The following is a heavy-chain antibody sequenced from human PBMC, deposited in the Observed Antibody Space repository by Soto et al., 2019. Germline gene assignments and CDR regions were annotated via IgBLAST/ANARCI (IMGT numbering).Heavy chain of an antibody. D-gene: IGHD4-4*01. CDR2: IYYSGST. CDR3: ASLSPYSNYDADFDY. CDR1: GGSISSSSYY. Sequence: QLLESGPGLVKPSETLSLTCTVSGGSISSSSYYWGWIRQPPGKGLEWIGSIYYSGSTYYNPSLKSRVTISVDTSKNQFSLKLSSVTAADTAVYYCASLSPYSNYDADFDYWGQGTLVTVSS. J-gene: IGHJ4*02. V-gene: IGHV4-39*01.